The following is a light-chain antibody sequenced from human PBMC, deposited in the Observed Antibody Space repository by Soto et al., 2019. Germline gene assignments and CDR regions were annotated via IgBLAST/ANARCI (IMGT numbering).Light chain of an antibody. CDR1: QPITAY. Sequence: DIQMTQSPSSLSASVGDRVTITFRASQPITAYLNWYRQKPGKAPELLIFAASSLQSGVPSRFSGRGSGTEFTLTISSLQPEDFATDYCQQSHSIPITCGRGTRLEIK. CDR3: QQSHSIPIT. CDR2: AAS. V-gene: IGKV1-39*01. J-gene: IGKJ5*01.